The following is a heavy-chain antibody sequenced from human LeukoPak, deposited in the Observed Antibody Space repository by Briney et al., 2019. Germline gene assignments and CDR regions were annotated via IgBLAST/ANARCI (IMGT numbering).Heavy chain of an antibody. J-gene: IGHJ4*02. CDR1: GFTFSSYS. Sequence: GGSLRLSCAASGFTFSSYSMYWVRQAPGKGLEWVSSISSSSSYIYYADSVKGRFTISRDNAKNSLYLQMNSLRAEDTAVYYCARDGEELRFLEWLEYYFDYWGQGTLVTVSS. CDR3: ARDGEELRFLEWLEYYFDY. CDR2: ISSSSSYI. D-gene: IGHD3-3*01. V-gene: IGHV3-21*01.